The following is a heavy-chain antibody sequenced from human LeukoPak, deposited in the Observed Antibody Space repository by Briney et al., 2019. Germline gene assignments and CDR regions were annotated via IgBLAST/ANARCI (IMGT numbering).Heavy chain of an antibody. CDR1: GFTFSSYG. J-gene: IGHJ4*02. V-gene: IGHV3-30*02. CDR2: IRYDGSNK. D-gene: IGHD4-17*01. CDR3: AIYGDYVVDYFDY. Sequence: PGGSLRLSCAASGFTFSSYGMHWVRQAPGQGREWVAFIRYDGSNKYYADSVKGRFTISRDNSKNTLYLQMNSLRAEDTAVYYCAIYGDYVVDYFDYWGQGTLVTVSS.